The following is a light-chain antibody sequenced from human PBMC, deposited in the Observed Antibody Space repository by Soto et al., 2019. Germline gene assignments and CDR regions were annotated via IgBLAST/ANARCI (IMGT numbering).Light chain of an antibody. Sequence: DIQMTQSPCSLSASVGDRVTITCRASQSIISYLHWYQQKPGRAPKLLIYAASNLQSGVPSRFSGSGSGTDFTLTITSLQPEDFANYYCQQSYNIPQTFGQGTKV. V-gene: IGKV1-39*01. CDR2: AAS. CDR1: QSIISY. J-gene: IGKJ1*01. CDR3: QQSYNIPQT.